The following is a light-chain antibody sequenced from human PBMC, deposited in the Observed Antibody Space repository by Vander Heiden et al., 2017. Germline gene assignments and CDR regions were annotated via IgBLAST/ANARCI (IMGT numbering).Light chain of an antibody. CDR1: ESVSSN. CDR3: QQENKWRIT. J-gene: IGKJ5*01. Sequence: EIVMTQSPGTLSVSPGERVTLSCRASESVSSNLAWYQQKPGQAPRLLIYGASTRATDIPARFSGSGSGTEFTLIISSLQSEDFAVYYCQQENKWRITFGQGTRMDIK. V-gene: IGKV3-15*01. CDR2: GAS.